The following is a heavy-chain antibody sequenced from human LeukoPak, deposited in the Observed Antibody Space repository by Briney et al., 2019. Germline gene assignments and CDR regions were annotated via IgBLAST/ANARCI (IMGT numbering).Heavy chain of an antibody. CDR2: VSWNSGNI. Sequence: PGGSLRLSYAASGFTFDDYAMQWVRQAPGKGLEWVSRVSWNSGNIDYADSVKGRFTISRDNAKNSLYLQMNSLRAADTALYYCAKGAGPRGYYDSSGYYFFDFWGQGTLVTVSS. CDR3: AKGAGPRGYYDSSGYYFFDF. CDR1: GFTFDDYA. J-gene: IGHJ4*02. D-gene: IGHD3-22*01. V-gene: IGHV3-9*01.